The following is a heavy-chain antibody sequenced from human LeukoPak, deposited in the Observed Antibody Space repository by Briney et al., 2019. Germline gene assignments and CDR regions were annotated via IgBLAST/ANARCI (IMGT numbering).Heavy chain of an antibody. CDR1: GYTFTSYA. V-gene: IGHV7-4-1*02. D-gene: IGHD3-3*01. J-gene: IGHJ3*02. CDR2: INTNTGNP. CDR3: ASGITIFGVAEDDAFDI. Sequence: ASVKVSCKASGYTFTSYAMNWVRQAPGQGLEWMGWINTNTGNPTYAQGFTGWFVFSLDTSVSTAYLQISSLKAEDTAVYYCASGITIFGVAEDDAFDIWGQGTMVTVSS.